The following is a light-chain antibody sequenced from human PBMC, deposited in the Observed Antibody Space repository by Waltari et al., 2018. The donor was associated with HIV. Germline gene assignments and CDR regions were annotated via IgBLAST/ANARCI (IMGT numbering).Light chain of an antibody. Sequence: AIQMTQSPSSLSASVGDRVTITCRASQGITSTLAWYQHKPGKAPKLLIFDASNLQRGVPSRFSGSGSGTDFTLTISSLQPEDSAAYYCQQFNSYPVTFGQGTRLEIK. CDR3: QQFNSYPVT. CDR2: DAS. J-gene: IGKJ5*01. V-gene: IGKV1-13*02. CDR1: QGITST.